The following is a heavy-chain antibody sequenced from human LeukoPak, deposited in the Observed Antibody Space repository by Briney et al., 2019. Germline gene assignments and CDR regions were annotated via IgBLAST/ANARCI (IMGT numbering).Heavy chain of an antibody. CDR1: GGSISSGGYY. D-gene: IGHD5-24*01. CDR3: ARGYNLGNT. J-gene: IGHJ4*02. Sequence: SETLSLTCTVSGGSISSGGYYWSWIRQHPGKGLEWIGHISHSGSTYYGPSLRSRVTISLDRSKNQFSLKLSSVTAADTAVYYCARGYNLGNTWGQGTLVTVSS. CDR2: ISHSGST. V-gene: IGHV4-31*03.